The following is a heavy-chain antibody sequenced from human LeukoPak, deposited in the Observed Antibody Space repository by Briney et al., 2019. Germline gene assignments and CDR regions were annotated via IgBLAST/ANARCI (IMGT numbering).Heavy chain of an antibody. Sequence: SETLSLTCTVSGGSISSYFWSWIRQPPGKGLEWIGYIYYSGSTNYNPSLKSRVTISVDTSMHQFSLKLTSVTAADTAVYYCARHGGGFGSVTYYSFDCWGQGTLVTVSS. CDR1: GGSISSYF. CDR2: IYYSGST. J-gene: IGHJ4*02. CDR3: ARHGGGFGSVTYYSFDC. V-gene: IGHV4-59*08. D-gene: IGHD3-10*01.